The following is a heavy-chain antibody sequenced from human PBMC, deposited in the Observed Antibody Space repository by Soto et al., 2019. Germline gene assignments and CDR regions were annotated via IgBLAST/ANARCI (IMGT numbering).Heavy chain of an antibody. CDR3: AKERGSGSYSYYGMDV. J-gene: IGHJ6*02. Sequence: SXRLSGAASGFTFISYCMHWVRQAPGKGLEWVAVISYDGSNKYYADSVKGRFTISRDNSKNTLYLQMNSLRAEDTAVYYCAKERGSGSYSYYGMDVWGQGTTVTVSS. D-gene: IGHD3-10*01. CDR1: GFTFISYC. V-gene: IGHV3-30*18. CDR2: ISYDGSNK.